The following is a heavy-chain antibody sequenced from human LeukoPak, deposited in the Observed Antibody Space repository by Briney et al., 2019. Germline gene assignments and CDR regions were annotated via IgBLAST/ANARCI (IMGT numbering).Heavy chain of an antibody. CDR3: ARDPRHGMDV. J-gene: IGHJ6*02. CDR1: GFTFKLYW. V-gene: IGHV3-74*01. CDR2: INDDGSDT. Sequence: GGSLRLSCAASGFTFKLYWMHWVRQVPGKRPVWVSRINDDGSDTIYADSVRGRFTISRDDAKNTAYLQMNNLRAEDTAVYYCARDPRHGMDVWGQGTTVTVSS.